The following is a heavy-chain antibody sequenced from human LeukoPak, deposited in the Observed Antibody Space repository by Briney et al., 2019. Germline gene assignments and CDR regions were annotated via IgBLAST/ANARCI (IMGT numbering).Heavy chain of an antibody. CDR3: ASYCGGDCYPLKDAFDI. CDR1: GGSFSGYY. CDR2: INHSGST. V-gene: IGHV4-34*01. Sequence: SETLSLTCAVYGGSFSGYYWSWIRQPPGKGLEWIGEINHSGSTNYSPSLKSRVTISVDTSKNQFSLKLSSVTAADTAVYYCASYCGGDCYPLKDAFDIWGQGTMVTVSS. J-gene: IGHJ3*02. D-gene: IGHD2-21*01.